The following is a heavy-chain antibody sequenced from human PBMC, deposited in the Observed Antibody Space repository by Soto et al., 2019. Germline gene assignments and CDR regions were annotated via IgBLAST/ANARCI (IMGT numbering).Heavy chain of an antibody. CDR1: GFTFISYA. Sequence: GGSLILSCAASGFTFISYAMSWVRPAPGEGLGWVSAISGSGGSTYYADSVKGRFTISRDNSKNTLYLQMNSLRAEDTAVYYCAKSRPVLRTRAAMLTLLDYWGQGTLVTVSS. CDR2: ISGSGGST. J-gene: IGHJ4*02. CDR3: AKSRPVLRTRAAMLTLLDY. D-gene: IGHD2-2*01. V-gene: IGHV3-23*01.